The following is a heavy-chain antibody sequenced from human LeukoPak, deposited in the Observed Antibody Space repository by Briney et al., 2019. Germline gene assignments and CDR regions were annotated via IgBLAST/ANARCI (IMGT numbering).Heavy chain of an antibody. J-gene: IGHJ4*02. CDR1: GYTFTSYG. CDR2: ISAYDGNT. CDR3: ARDVGHCSGGSCHIHGFDY. D-gene: IGHD2-15*01. Sequence: ASVKVSCKTSGYTFTSYGISWVRQAPGQGLEWMGWISAYDGNTDYVQKFQGRVIMTKDTITSTVYMELTNLRSDDTAVYYCARDVGHCSGGSCHIHGFDYWGQGTLVTVSS. V-gene: IGHV1-18*01.